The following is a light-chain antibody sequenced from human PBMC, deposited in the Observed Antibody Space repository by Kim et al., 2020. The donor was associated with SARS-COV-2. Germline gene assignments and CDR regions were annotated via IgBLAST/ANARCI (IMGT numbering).Light chain of an antibody. J-gene: IGKJ2*04. Sequence: LSPRERATLSCRASQSVSSSYLAWYQQKPGQAPRLLIYGASSRATGIPDRFSGSGSGTDFTLTISRLEPEDFEVYYCQQYGSSPWSFGQGTKLDI. CDR2: GAS. CDR1: QSVSSSY. CDR3: QQYGSSPWS. V-gene: IGKV3-20*01.